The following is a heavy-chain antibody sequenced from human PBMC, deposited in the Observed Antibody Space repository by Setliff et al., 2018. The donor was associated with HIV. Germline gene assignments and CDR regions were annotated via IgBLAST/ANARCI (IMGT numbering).Heavy chain of an antibody. CDR3: ARDCMTITQTPWDYFDF. J-gene: IGHJ4*02. CDR1: GFTFSSYG. V-gene: IGHV3-33*01. D-gene: IGHD3-3*01. Sequence: GGSLRLSCAASGFTFSSYGMHWVRQAPGKGLEWVAVIWYDGSNKYYADSVKGRFTISRDNSKNTLYLQMNSLRAEDTAVYYCARDCMTITQTPWDYFDFWGQGALVTVSS. CDR2: IWYDGSNK.